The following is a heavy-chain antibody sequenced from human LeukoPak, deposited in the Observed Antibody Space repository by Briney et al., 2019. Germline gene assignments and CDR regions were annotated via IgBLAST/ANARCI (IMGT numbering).Heavy chain of an antibody. CDR3: ARDLRYDSSGWAFDY. CDR1: GDYISSYY. J-gene: IGHJ4*02. CDR2: IYYSGST. D-gene: IGHD3-22*01. V-gene: IGHV4-59*01. Sequence: SETLSLTCSVSGDYISSYYWGWIRQPPGKGLEWIGYIYYSGSTNYNPSLKSRVTMSVDTSKNQFSLKLSSVTAADTAVYYCARDLRYDSSGWAFDYWGQGTLVTVSS.